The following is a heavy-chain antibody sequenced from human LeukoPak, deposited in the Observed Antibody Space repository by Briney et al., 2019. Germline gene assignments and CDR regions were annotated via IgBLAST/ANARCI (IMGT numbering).Heavy chain of an antibody. CDR2: ISSSSSYI. D-gene: IGHD4-23*01. CDR3: ARDPPTVVTVAGEHYFDY. Sequence: GGSLRLSCAASSFTFSSYSMNWVRQAPGKGLEWVSSISSSSSYIYYADSVKGRFTISRDNAKNSLYLQMNSLRAEDTAVYYCARDPPTVVTVAGEHYFDYWGQGTLVTVSS. CDR1: SFTFSSYS. V-gene: IGHV3-21*01. J-gene: IGHJ4*02.